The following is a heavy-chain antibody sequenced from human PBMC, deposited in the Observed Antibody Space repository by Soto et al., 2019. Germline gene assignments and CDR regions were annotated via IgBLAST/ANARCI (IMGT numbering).Heavy chain of an antibody. Sequence: SETPSLTCAVYGGSFSGYYWSWIRQPPGKGLEWIGEINHSGSTNYNPSLKSRVTISVDTSKNQFSLKLSSVTAADTAVYYCARGGPTAGVVAARPDWVRRYYYYGMDVWGQGITVTVSS. D-gene: IGHD6-6*01. CDR2: INHSGST. CDR1: GGSFSGYY. V-gene: IGHV4-34*01. CDR3: ARGGPTAGVVAARPDWVRRYYYYGMDV. J-gene: IGHJ6*02.